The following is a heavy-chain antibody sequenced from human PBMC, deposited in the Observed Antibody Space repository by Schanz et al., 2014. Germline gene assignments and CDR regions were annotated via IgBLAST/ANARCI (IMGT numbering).Heavy chain of an antibody. Sequence: QVQLVQSEAEVKKPGSSVKVSCKASGGTFSSYTISWVRQAPGQGLEWMGWISAYTNNTNYAQKVQGRVTMTTDTATGTAYMDVSSLRYDDTAVYYCARGGYSSGWYDRDIAHFDYWGQGTLVTVSS. D-gene: IGHD6-19*01. CDR3: ARGGYSSGWYDRDIAHFDY. CDR2: ISAYTNNT. J-gene: IGHJ4*02. V-gene: IGHV1-18*01. CDR1: GGTFSSYT.